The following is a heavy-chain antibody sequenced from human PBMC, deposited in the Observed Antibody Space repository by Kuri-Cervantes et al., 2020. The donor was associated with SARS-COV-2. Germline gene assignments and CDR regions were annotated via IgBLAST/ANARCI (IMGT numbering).Heavy chain of an antibody. CDR3: ARDLICSTCDTPDYYGMDV. CDR2: IYSGGST. CDR1: GFPVASNY. V-gene: IGHV3-66*01. D-gene: IGHD2-15*01. Sequence: GGSLRLSCAASGFPVASNYINWVCQAPEKGLEWVSPIYSGGSTHYAESLKGRFTISRDTSKNTVYLQMNSLRGEDTDVYYCARDLICSTCDTPDYYGMDVWGQGTTVTVSS. J-gene: IGHJ6*02.